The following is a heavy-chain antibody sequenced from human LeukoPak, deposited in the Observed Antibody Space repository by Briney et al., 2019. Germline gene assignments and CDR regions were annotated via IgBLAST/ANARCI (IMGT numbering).Heavy chain of an antibody. V-gene: IGHV3-64D*09. CDR3: ASTYHYDSSGYYPFDY. D-gene: IGHD3-22*01. Sequence: GGSLRLSCSASGFSFSSNAMHWVRQAPGKGLEYVSGISSNGGSTGYADSVKGRFTLSRDNSKRGMFLQMSSLRPEDTATYYCASTYHYDSSGYYPFDYWGQGTLVTVSS. CDR2: ISSNGGST. CDR1: GFSFSSNA. J-gene: IGHJ4*02.